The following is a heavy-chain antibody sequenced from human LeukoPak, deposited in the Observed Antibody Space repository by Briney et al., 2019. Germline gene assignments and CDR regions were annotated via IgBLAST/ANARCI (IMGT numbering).Heavy chain of an antibody. CDR1: EFSVGSNY. J-gene: IGHJ3*02. V-gene: IGHV3-66*01. D-gene: IGHD3-22*01. CDR3: ATSSGYRFNAFDI. CDR2: IYSCGST. Sequence: PGGSLRLSCAASEFSVGSNYMTWVRQAPGKGLEWVSLIYSCGSTYYADSVKGRFTISRDNSKNTLYLQMNSLRAADTAVYYCATSSGYRFNAFDIWGQGTMVTVSS.